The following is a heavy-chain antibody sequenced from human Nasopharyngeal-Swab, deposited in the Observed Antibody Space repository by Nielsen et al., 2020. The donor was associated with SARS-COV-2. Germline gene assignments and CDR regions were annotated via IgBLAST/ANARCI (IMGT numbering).Heavy chain of an antibody. CDR1: GFTFSSYA. V-gene: IGHV3-23*01. J-gene: IGHJ4*02. CDR2: ISLSGGGT. Sequence: ESLKISCAASGFTFSSYAMSWVRQAPGKGLEWVSGISLSGGGTYYADPVKGRFTISRDNSKDTLNLQMHSLRAEDTAVYYCAKGRTYCSGTSCFSFDSWGQGTMVTVSS. CDR3: AKGRTYCSGTSCFSFDS. D-gene: IGHD2-2*01.